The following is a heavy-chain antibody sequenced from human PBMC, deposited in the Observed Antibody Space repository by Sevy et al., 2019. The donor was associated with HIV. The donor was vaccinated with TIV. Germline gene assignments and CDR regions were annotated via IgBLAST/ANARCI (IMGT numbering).Heavy chain of an antibody. V-gene: IGHV1-69*13. Sequence: ASVKVSCKASGGTFSSYAISWVRQAPGQGLEWMGGIIPIFGTANYAQKFQGRVTITADESTSTAYMELSSLRSEDTAVYYCASFRDVVPAARGYYYYYMDVWGKGTTVTVSS. CDR3: ASFRDVVPAARGYYYYYMDV. D-gene: IGHD2-2*01. CDR1: GGTFSSYA. J-gene: IGHJ6*03. CDR2: IIPIFGTA.